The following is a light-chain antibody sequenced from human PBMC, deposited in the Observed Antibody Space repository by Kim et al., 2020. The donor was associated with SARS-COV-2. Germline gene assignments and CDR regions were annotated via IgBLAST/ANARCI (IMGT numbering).Light chain of an antibody. CDR1: SGDIADYNS. CDR3: TAYTVGTWV. V-gene: IGLV2-14*03. J-gene: IGLJ3*02. CDR2: DDS. Sequence: PGQSITISCTATSGDIADYNSVSWYQQHPGKAPDLLIYDDSKRPSGISNRFSGSKSGDTASLTISGLQAEDEADYYCTAYTVGTWVFGGGTKVTVL.